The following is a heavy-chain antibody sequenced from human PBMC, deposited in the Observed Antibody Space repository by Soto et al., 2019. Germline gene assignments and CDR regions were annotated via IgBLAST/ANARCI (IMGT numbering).Heavy chain of an antibody. V-gene: IGHV1-69*13. Sequence: SVKVSCKASGGTFSSYAISWVRQAPGQGLEWMGGIIPIFGTANYAQKFQGRVTITADESTSTEYMERSSLRSEDTAVYYCARVRVCSSTSCYGYYYYGMDVWGQGTTVTVSS. J-gene: IGHJ6*02. CDR1: GGTFSSYA. D-gene: IGHD2-2*01. CDR3: ARVRVCSSTSCYGYYYYGMDV. CDR2: IIPIFGTA.